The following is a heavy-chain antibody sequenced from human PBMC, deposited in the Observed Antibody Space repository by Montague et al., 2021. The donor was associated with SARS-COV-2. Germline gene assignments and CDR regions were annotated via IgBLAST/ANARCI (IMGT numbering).Heavy chain of an antibody. CDR2: LYYSGST. V-gene: IGHV4-39*01. CDR3: AGHERQWLRSYPYYFDY. Sequence: SETLSLTCAVSGGSISSNTYYWGWIRQPPGQGLEWVGSLYYSGSTYYNPSLKSRVTISVGTSKNQFSLKLSSVTAADTAVYYCAGHERQWLRSYPYYFDYWGRGTLVTASS. CDR1: GGSISSNTYY. D-gene: IGHD5-12*01. J-gene: IGHJ4*02.